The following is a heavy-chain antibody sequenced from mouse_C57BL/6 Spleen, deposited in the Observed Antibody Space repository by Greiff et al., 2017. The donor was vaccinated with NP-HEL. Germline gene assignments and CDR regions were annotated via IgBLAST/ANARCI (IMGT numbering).Heavy chain of an antibody. Sequence: QVQLQQPGAELVKPGASVKLSCKASGYTFTSYWMHWVKQRPGQGLEWIGMIHPNSGSTNYNEKFKSKATLTVDKSSSTAYMQLSSLTSGDSAVYYCARSSTYAMDYWGQGTSVTVSS. CDR3: ARSSTYAMDY. V-gene: IGHV1-64*01. J-gene: IGHJ4*01. CDR1: GYTFTSYW. D-gene: IGHD5-1*01. CDR2: IHPNSGST.